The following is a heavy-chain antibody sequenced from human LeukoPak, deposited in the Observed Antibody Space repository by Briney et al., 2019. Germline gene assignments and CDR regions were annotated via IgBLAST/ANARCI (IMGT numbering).Heavy chain of an antibody. CDR1: GFTLSNHA. V-gene: IGHV3-21*01. Sequence: GGSLRLSCAASGFTLSNHAMIWVRQAPGKGLEWVSSISSSSSYIYYADSVKGRFTISRDNAKNSLYLHMNSLRADDTAVYYCARADWDTAMIDYWGQGTLVTVSS. CDR2: ISSSSSYI. CDR3: ARADWDTAMIDY. D-gene: IGHD5-18*01. J-gene: IGHJ4*02.